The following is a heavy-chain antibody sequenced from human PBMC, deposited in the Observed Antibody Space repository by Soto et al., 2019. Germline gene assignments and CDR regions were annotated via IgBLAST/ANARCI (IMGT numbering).Heavy chain of an antibody. CDR1: GFIFSSYY. D-gene: IGHD6-25*01. J-gene: IGHJ6*02. Sequence: EVQLVESGGGLVKPGGSLRLSCVGPGFIFSSYYMNWVRQAPGKGLEWVSSISGGSAYIYYADSVKGRFTISRDNAKNSLYLDMNSLRVEDTAVYDFVRVWRLVGRYGMDVWGQGATVNVSS. CDR3: VRVWRLVGRYGMDV. V-gene: IGHV3-21*02. CDR2: ISGGSAYI.